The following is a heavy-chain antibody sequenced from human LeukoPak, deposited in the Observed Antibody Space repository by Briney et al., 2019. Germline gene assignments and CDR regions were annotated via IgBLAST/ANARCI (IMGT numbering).Heavy chain of an antibody. J-gene: IGHJ6*02. CDR3: ATGSSMDV. CDR1: GGTFSSYA. CDR2: FDPEDGET. V-gene: IGHV1-24*01. Sequence: ASVKVSCKASGGTFSSYAISWVRQAPGKGLEWMGGFDPEDGETIYAQKFQGRVTMTEDTSTDTAYMELSSLRSEDTAVYYCATGSSMDVWGQGTTVTVSS.